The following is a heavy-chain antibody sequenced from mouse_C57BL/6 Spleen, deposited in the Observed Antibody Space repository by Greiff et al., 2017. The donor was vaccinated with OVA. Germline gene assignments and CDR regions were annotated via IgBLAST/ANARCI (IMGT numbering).Heavy chain of an antibody. Sequence: EVKLVESGGGLVKPGGSLKLSCAASGFTFSSYAMSWVRQTPGKRLEWVATISDGGSYTYYPDNVKGRFTISRDNAKNNLYLQMSHLKSEDTAMYYCAREGDDYHFDYWGQGTTLTVSS. J-gene: IGHJ2*01. CDR2: ISDGGSYT. CDR3: AREGDDYHFDY. CDR1: GFTFSSYA. V-gene: IGHV5-4*01. D-gene: IGHD2-4*01.